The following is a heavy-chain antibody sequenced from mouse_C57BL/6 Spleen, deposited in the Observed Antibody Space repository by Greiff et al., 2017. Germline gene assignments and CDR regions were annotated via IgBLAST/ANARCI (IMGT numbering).Heavy chain of an antibody. Sequence: VQLKESGRGLVKPGGSLKLSCAASGFTFSSYAMSWVRQTPEKRLEWVATISDGGSYTYYPDNVKSRFTISRDNAKNILYLQMSHLKSEDTAMYYCAGDRGYGNCCDYWGQGTPLTVSS. CDR3: AGDRGYGNCCDY. V-gene: IGHV5-4*01. CDR1: GFTFSSYA. D-gene: IGHD2-1*01. CDR2: ISDGGSYT. J-gene: IGHJ2*01.